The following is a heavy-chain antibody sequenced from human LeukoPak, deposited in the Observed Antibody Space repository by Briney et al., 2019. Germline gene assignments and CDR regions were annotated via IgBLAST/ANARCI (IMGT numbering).Heavy chain of an antibody. CDR2: IYSGGNT. D-gene: IGHD3-10*01. V-gene: IGHV3-53*01. J-gene: IGHJ4*02. CDR3: ARGSGSH. CDR1: GFTFGDYA. Sequence: GGSLRLSCTASGFTFGDYAMSWVRQAPGKGLEWVSLIYSGGNTDYADSVKDRFTISRDNSKNTLYLQMNSLRAEDTAVYYCARGSGSHWGLGTLVTVSS.